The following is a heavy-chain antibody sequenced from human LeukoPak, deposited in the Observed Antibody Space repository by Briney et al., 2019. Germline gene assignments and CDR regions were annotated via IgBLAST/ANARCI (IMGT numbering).Heavy chain of an antibody. V-gene: IGHV3-30*03. Sequence: HPGGSLRLSCAASGLTVSSNCMSWVRQAPGKGLEWVAIISYDGSNEYYADSVKGRFTISRDNSKNTLYLQMNSLRAADTAVYYCARDKGTSYLSFFDYWGQGTLVTVSS. CDR3: ARDKGTSYLSFFDY. D-gene: IGHD6-6*01. CDR1: GLTVSSNC. CDR2: ISYDGSNE. J-gene: IGHJ4*02.